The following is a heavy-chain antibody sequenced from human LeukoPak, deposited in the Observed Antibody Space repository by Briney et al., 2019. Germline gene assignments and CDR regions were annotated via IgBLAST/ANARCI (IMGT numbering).Heavy chain of an antibody. CDR1: GFTFSSST. D-gene: IGHD6-13*01. CDR2: IGSSSRDM. Sequence: PGGSLRLSCAASGFTFSSSTMNWVRQAPGKGLEWVSSIGSSSRDMCYADSVRGRFTISRDNAKNSLFLQMNSLRAEDTSVYYCVRGHSRDYWGQGTLVTVSS. J-gene: IGHJ4*02. V-gene: IGHV3-21*01. CDR3: VRGHSRDY.